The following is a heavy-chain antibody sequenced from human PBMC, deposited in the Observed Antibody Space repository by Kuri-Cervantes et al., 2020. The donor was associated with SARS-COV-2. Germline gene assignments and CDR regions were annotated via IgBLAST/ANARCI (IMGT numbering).Heavy chain of an antibody. J-gene: IGHJ6*03. CDR2: INHSGST. CDR1: GGSFSGYY. CDR3: ARDPSDYGSGSNYYMDV. D-gene: IGHD3-10*01. V-gene: IGHV4-34*01. Sequence: SETLSLTCAVYGGSFSGYYWSWIRQPPGKGLEWIGEINHSGSTNYNPSLKSRVTISVDTSKNQFSLKLSSVTAADTAVYYCARDPSDYGSGSNYYMDVWGKGTTVTVSS.